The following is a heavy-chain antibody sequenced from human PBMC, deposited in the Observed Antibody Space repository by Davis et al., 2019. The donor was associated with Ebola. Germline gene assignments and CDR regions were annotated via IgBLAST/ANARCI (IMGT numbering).Heavy chain of an antibody. Sequence: ASVKVSCKASGYTFTSYGISWVRQAPGQGLEWMGWISAYNGNTNYAQKFQGRVTMTRDTSISTAYMELSRLRSDDTAVYYCARVDFGDYYGMDVWGQGTTITVSS. CDR3: ARVDFGDYYGMDV. CDR2: ISAYNGNT. J-gene: IGHJ6*02. D-gene: IGHD3-10*01. CDR1: GYTFTSYG. V-gene: IGHV1-18*01.